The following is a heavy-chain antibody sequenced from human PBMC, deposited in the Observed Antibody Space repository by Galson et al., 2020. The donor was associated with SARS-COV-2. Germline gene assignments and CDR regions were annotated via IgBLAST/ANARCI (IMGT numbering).Heavy chain of an antibody. CDR2: INPNSGGT. V-gene: IGHV1-2*04. CDR3: ARGGAPILEWLPSYYYYGMDV. Sequence: ASVKVSCKASGYTFTGYYMHWVRQAPGQGLEWMGWINPNSGGTNYAQKFQGWVTMTRDTSISTAYMELSRLRSDDTAVYYCARGGAPILEWLPSYYYYGMDVWGQGTTVTVSS. J-gene: IGHJ6*02. CDR1: GYTFTGYY. D-gene: IGHD3-3*01.